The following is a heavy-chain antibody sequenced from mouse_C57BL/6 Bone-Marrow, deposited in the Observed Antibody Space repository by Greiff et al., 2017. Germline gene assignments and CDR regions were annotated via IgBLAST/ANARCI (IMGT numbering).Heavy chain of an antibody. J-gene: IGHJ3*01. CDR2: IYPRDGST. Sequence: VKLVESGPELVKPGASVKLSCKASGYTFTSYDINWVKQRPGQGLEWIGWIYPRDGSTKYNEKFKGKATLTVDTSSSTAYMELHSLTSEDSAVYFCAIWFAYWGQGTLVTVSA. CDR3: AIWFAY. V-gene: IGHV1-85*01. CDR1: GYTFTSYD.